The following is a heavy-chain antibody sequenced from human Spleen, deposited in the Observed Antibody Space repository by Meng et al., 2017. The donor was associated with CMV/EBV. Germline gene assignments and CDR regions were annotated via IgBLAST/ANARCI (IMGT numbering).Heavy chain of an antibody. Sequence: GGSLRLSCAASGFTFSSCTMNWVRQAPGKGLEWVSSISSSSSFIYYGDSMKGRLTISRDNAENSLYLQMNGLRAEDTAVYYCARESSSSHALDVWGQGTTVTVSS. J-gene: IGHJ6*02. D-gene: IGHD2-2*01. CDR3: ARESSSSHALDV. V-gene: IGHV3-21*06. CDR2: ISSSSSFI. CDR1: GFTFSSCT.